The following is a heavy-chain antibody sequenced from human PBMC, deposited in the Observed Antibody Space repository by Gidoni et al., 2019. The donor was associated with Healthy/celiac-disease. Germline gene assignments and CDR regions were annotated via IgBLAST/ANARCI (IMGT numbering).Heavy chain of an antibody. CDR1: GGSFSGYY. Sequence: QVQLQQWGAGLLKPSETLSLTCAVYGGSFSGYYWSWIRQPPGKGLEWIGEINHSGSTNYNPSLKSRVTISVDTSKNQFSLKLSSVTAADTAVYYCARGPTPSSGSPPGYWGQGTLVTVSS. J-gene: IGHJ4*02. D-gene: IGHD3-22*01. CDR2: INHSGST. CDR3: ARGPTPSSGSPPGY. V-gene: IGHV4-34*01.